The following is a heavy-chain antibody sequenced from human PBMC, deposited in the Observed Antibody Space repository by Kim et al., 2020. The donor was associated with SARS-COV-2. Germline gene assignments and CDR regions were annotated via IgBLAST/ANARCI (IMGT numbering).Heavy chain of an antibody. J-gene: IGHJ4*02. V-gene: IGHV3-30-3*01. CDR1: GFTFSHYP. CDR2: SSSDGAKV. Sequence: GGSLRLSCVASGFTFSHYPMHWVRQAPGKGLEWVAVSSSDGAKVDYADSVKGRFTVSRDISKNILFLQMDRLRTEDTALYYCASEGYGGDSRCGYFDHWGQGTLVPVSS. CDR3: ASEGYGGDSRCGYFDH. D-gene: IGHD2-21*02.